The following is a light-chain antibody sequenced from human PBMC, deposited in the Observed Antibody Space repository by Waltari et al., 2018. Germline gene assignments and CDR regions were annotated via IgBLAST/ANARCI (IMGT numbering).Light chain of an antibody. J-gene: IGKJ1*01. CDR2: WAS. Sequence: QRFLYNSNEKKYLAWYQQKPGQPPRLLIYWASTRESGVPDRFSGSGSGTDFTLTISNLQAEDVAVYYCQQYYRSRTFGQGTKVEIK. V-gene: IGKV4-1*01. CDR3: QQYYRSRT. CDR1: QRFLYNSNEKKY.